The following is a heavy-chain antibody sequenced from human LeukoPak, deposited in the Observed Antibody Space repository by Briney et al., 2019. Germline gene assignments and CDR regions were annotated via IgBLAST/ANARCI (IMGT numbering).Heavy chain of an antibody. Sequence: KPSETLSLTCAVYGGSFSGYYWSWIHQPPGKGLEWIGEINHSGSTNYNPSLKSRVTISVDTSKNQFSLKLSSVTAADTAVYYCARWGAPGFDIWGQGTMVTVSS. CDR1: GGSFSGYY. D-gene: IGHD3-16*01. V-gene: IGHV4-34*01. J-gene: IGHJ3*02. CDR3: ARWGAPGFDI. CDR2: INHSGST.